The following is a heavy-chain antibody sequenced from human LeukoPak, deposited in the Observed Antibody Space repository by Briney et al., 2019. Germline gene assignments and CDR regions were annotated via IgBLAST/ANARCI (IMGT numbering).Heavy chain of an antibody. J-gene: IGHJ6*02. V-gene: IGHV1-2*06. D-gene: IGHD1-14*01. CDR3: ARKPEGMDV. CDR1: GYTFTGYY. CDR2: INPSSGGT. Sequence: ASVEVSCKASGYTFTGYYIHWVRQAPGQGLEWMGRINPSSGGTNYAQKFQGTVTMTRDTSISTAYMELSRLRSDDTAVYYCARKPEGMDVWGQGTTVTVSS.